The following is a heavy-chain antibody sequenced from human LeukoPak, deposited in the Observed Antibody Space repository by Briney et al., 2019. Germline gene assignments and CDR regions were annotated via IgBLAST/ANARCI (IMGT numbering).Heavy chain of an antibody. CDR3: AKDSGYDVLTGSYFDD. CDR2: ISGSGGST. Sequence: GGSLRLSCAASGFAFNNYAMSWVRQAPGQGLEWVSGISGSGGSTYYADSVKGRFTISRDNSKNTLYLQMNSLRAEDTALYYCAKDSGYDVLTGSYFDDWGQGTLVTVSS. J-gene: IGHJ4*02. CDR1: GFAFNNYA. D-gene: IGHD3-9*01. V-gene: IGHV3-23*01.